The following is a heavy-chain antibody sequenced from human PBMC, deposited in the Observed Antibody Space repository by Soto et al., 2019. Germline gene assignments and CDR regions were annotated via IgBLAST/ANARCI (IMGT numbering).Heavy chain of an antibody. Sequence: GESLKISSHGGGYKFSTYWIAWVRQMPGKGLEWMGIIYPVDSDTTYSPSFQGQVTISADKSNSTAYLQWSSLKASDSATYYCARLSRDYGSGSYYSYGMDVWGQGTTVTVSS. CDR1: GYKFSTYW. J-gene: IGHJ6*02. V-gene: IGHV5-51*01. CDR3: ARLSRDYGSGSYYSYGMDV. CDR2: IYPVDSDT. D-gene: IGHD3-10*01.